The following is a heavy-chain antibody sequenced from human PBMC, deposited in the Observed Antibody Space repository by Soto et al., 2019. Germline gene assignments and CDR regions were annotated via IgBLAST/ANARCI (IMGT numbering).Heavy chain of an antibody. J-gene: IGHJ4*02. CDR1: GFTFSDYG. CDR2: IPYDGSDR. CDR3: ARSTYCNGGSCYPQY. D-gene: IGHD2-15*01. Sequence: GSLRLSCEGPGFTFSDYGFHWVRQAPGKGLEWVAMIPYDGSDRYYRDSVQGRFTISRDDSKNTVFLQMNSLRTEDTAMYYCARSTYCNGGSCYPQYWGPGTLVTVSS. V-gene: IGHV3-30*03.